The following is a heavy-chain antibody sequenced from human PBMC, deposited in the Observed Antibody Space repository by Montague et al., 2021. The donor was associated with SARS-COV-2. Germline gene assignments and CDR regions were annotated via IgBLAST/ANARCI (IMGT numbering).Heavy chain of an antibody. CDR3: ARDLRRGFDP. V-gene: IGHV4-39*07. Sequence: SETLSLTCTVSGGSISSSSYYWGWIRQPPGKGLEWIGSTYYSGSTYYNPSLKSRVTISVDTSKNQFSLKLSSVTAADTAVYYCARDLRRGFDPWGQGTLVTVSS. CDR1: GGSISSSSYY. CDR2: TYYSGST. J-gene: IGHJ5*02. D-gene: IGHD3-10*01.